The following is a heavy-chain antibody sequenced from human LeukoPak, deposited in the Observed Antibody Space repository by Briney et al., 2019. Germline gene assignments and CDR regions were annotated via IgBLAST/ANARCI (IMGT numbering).Heavy chain of an antibody. V-gene: IGHV3-53*04. CDR3: ARDVGIAAAAGAFDI. CDR2: IYSGGST. CDR1: GFTVSSNY. J-gene: IGHJ3*02. Sequence: GGSLRLSCAASGFTVSSNYMSWVRQAPGKGLEWVSVIYSGGSTYYADSVKGRFTISRHNSKNTLYLQMNSLRAEDTAVHYCARDVGIAAAAGAFDIWGQGTMVTVSS. D-gene: IGHD6-13*01.